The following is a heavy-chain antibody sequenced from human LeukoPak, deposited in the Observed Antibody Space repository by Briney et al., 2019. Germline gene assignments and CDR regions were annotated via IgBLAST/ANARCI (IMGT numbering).Heavy chain of an antibody. CDR1: GFTFSSYS. D-gene: IGHD4-11*01. V-gene: IGHV3-21*01. CDR2: ISSSSSYI. Sequence: GGSLRLSCAASGFTFSSYSMNWVRQAPGKGLEWVSSISSSSSYIYYADSVKGRFTIFRDNAKNSLYLQMNSLRAEDTAVYYCARDYSNYVDYYYYMDVWGKGTTVTVSS. CDR3: ARDYSNYVDYYYYMDV. J-gene: IGHJ6*03.